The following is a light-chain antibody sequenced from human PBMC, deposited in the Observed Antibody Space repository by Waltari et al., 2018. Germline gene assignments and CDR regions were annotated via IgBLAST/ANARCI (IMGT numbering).Light chain of an antibody. CDR2: GAS. CDR3: QHYVRLPAT. CDR1: QSVSRS. V-gene: IGKV3-20*01. J-gene: IGKJ1*01. Sequence: IVLTPSPRTLSFSPGERATLSCRASQSVSRSLAWYQQKPGQAPKLRIYGASTRATGIPDRFTGSGSGTDFSLTISSLEPEDFAIYCCQHYVRLPATFGQGTKVEIK.